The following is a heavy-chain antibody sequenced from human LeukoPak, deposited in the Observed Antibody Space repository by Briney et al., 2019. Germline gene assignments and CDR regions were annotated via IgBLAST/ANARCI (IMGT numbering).Heavy chain of an antibody. CDR3: ARDSSYYYDSSGHI. CDR1: GYTFTGYY. Sequence: GASVKVSCKASGYTFTGYYMHWVRQAPGQGLEWMGWINPNSGGSNYAQKFQGRVTMTRDTSISTAYMELNRLRSDDTAVYYCARDSSYYYDSSGHIWGQGTMVTVSS. D-gene: IGHD3-22*01. J-gene: IGHJ3*02. CDR2: INPNSGGS. V-gene: IGHV1-2*02.